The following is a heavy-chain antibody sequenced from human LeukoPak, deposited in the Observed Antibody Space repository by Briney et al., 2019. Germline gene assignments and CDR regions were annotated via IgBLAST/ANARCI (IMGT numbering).Heavy chain of an antibody. CDR2: IIPIFGTA. J-gene: IGHJ3*02. CDR3: ARYRPGATGSNAFDI. V-gene: IGHV1-69*05. CDR1: GGTFSSYA. D-gene: IGHD1-26*01. Sequence: EASVKVSCKASGGTFSSYAISWVRQAPGQGLEWRGRIIPIFGTANYAQKFQGRVTITTDESTSTAYMELSSLRSEDTAAYYCARYRPGATGSNAFDIWGQGTMVTVSS.